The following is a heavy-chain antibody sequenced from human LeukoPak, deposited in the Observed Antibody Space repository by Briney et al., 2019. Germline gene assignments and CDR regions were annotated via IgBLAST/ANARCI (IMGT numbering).Heavy chain of an antibody. CDR3: ARGRRVGVRVRKAFDI. Sequence: SETLSLTCTVSGGSISSSSYYWGWIRQPPGKGLEWIRSIYYSGSTYYNPSLKSRVTISVDTSKNQFSLKLSSVTAADTAVYYCARGRRVGVRVRKAFDIWGQGTMVTVSS. J-gene: IGHJ3*02. CDR1: GGSISSSSYY. D-gene: IGHD3-10*01. V-gene: IGHV4-39*07. CDR2: IYYSGST.